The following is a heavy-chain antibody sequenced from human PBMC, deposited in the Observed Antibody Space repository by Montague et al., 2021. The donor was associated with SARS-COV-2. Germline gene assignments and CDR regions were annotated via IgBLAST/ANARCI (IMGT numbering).Heavy chain of an antibody. CDR2: IYYSGST. V-gene: IGHV4-39*01. Sequence: SETLSLTCTVSGGSISSSSYYWGWIRQPPGKGLEWIGSIYYSGSTYYNPSLKSRVTISVDTSKNQFSLKLSSVTAADTAAYYCAIEVGAMVYYYGMDVWGQGTTVTVSS. CDR1: GGSISSSSYY. D-gene: IGHD1-26*01. CDR3: AIEVGAMVYYYGMDV. J-gene: IGHJ6*02.